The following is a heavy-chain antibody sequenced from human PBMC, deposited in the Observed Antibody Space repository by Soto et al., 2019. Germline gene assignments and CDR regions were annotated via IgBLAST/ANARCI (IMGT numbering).Heavy chain of an antibody. CDR3: ARGLSSSWYSYYCYGMDV. V-gene: IGHV1-8*01. Sequence: GASVKVSCKASGYTFTSYDINRVRQATGQGLEWMGWMNPNSGNTGYAQKFQGRVTMTRNTSISTAYMELSSLRSEDTAVYYCARGLSSSWYSYYCYGMDVWGQGTTVTVSS. D-gene: IGHD6-13*01. J-gene: IGHJ6*02. CDR1: GYTFTSYD. CDR2: MNPNSGNT.